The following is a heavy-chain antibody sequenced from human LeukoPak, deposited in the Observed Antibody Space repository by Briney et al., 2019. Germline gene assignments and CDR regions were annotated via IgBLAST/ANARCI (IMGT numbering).Heavy chain of an antibody. CDR1: GGSISSGGYY. CDR2: IYYSGIA. CDR3: ARVVPIVSTAYYFDH. V-gene: IGHV4-30-4*01. D-gene: IGHD5/OR15-5a*01. Sequence: SETLSLTCTVSGGSISSGGYYWSWIRQSPGKGLEWIAYIYYSGIAYYNPSLESRVTISVDTSRNQFSLKLSSVTAADTAVYYCARVVPIVSTAYYFDHWGQGTLVTVSS. J-gene: IGHJ4*02.